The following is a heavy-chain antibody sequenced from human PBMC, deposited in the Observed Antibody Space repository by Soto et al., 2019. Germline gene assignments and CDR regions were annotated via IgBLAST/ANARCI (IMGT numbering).Heavy chain of an antibody. D-gene: IGHD3-16*01. V-gene: IGHV4-30-4*01. CDR2: IYYSGNT. J-gene: IGHJ4*02. Sequence: SETLSLTCTVSGGSTSSDNYWSWIRQPPGKGLEWIGHIYYSGNTDYNPSLKSRLAISIDTSKNQFSLKLGSVTAADTAVYFCAREGGESSDGLYYFDSWGQGSLVTVSS. CDR1: GGSTSSDNY. CDR3: AREGGESSDGLYYFDS.